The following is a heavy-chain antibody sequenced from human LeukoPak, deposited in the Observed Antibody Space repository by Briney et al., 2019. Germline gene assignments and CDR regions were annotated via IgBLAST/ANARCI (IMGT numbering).Heavy chain of an antibody. CDR1: GFTFSSYG. V-gene: IGHV3-23*01. CDR2: ISGSGGST. J-gene: IGHJ4*02. CDR3: AKLGGFGELRSYYFDY. Sequence: QTGGSLRLSCAASGFTFSSYGMSWVRQAPGKGLEWVSAISGSGGSTYYADSVKGRFTISRDNSKNTLYLQMNSLRAEDTAVYYCAKLGGFGELRSYYFDYWGQGTLVTVSS. D-gene: IGHD3-10*01.